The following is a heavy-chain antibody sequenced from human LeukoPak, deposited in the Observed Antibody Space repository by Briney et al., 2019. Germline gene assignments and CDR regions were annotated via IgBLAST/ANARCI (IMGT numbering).Heavy chain of an antibody. CDR1: GFTFSDNY. CDR2: MYSGGDT. J-gene: IGHJ5*02. V-gene: IGHV3-53*01. D-gene: IGHD6-13*01. Sequence: PGGSLTLSCAASGFTFSDNYMSWVRQAPGKGLEWVAVMYSGGDTYYSNSVKGRFTFSRDISKNTLYLQMNGLRTEDTAMYYCARDAPQVPAAGVLASWGQGTLVTVSS. CDR3: ARDAPQVPAAGVLAS.